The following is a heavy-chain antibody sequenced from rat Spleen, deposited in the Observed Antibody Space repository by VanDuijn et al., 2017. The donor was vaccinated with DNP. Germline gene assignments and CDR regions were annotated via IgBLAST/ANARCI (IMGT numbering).Heavy chain of an antibody. CDR1: GFTFSNYD. D-gene: IGHD1-10*01. Sequence: EVQLVESGGGLVQPGRSLKLSCAASGFTFSNYDMAWVRQAPTKGLEWVASISTSGGSTYYRDSVKGRFTVSRDNAKSSLYLQMNSLKSEDTATYYCARRGYNNYYFDYWGQGVMVTVSS. CDR3: ARRGYNNYYFDY. J-gene: IGHJ2*01. V-gene: IGHV5-25*01. CDR2: ISTSGGST.